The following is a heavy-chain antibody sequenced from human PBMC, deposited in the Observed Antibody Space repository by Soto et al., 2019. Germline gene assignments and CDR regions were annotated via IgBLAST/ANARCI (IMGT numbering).Heavy chain of an antibody. V-gene: IGHV3-11*01. CDR3: AGGSSSWYSYYYMDV. Sequence: PGGSLRLSCAASGFTFSDYHMSWIRQAPGKGLEWVSYISSSGTTIYYADSVEGRFTISRDNAKNSLYLQMNSLRAEDTAVYYCAGGSSSWYSYYYMDVWGKGTTVTVSS. CDR1: GFTFSDYH. D-gene: IGHD6-13*01. CDR2: ISSSGTTI. J-gene: IGHJ6*03.